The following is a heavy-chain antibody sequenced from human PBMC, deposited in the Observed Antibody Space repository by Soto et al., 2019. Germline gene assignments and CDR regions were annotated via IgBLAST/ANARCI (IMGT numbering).Heavy chain of an antibody. CDR1: GFTFSRYA. V-gene: IGHV3-30-3*01. D-gene: IGHD3-3*01. CDR3: ARVDGEGLLYGNFDY. J-gene: IGHJ4*02. CDR2: ISYDGSNK. Sequence: QVQLVESGGGVVQPGRSLRLSCAASGFTFSRYAMQWVRQAPGKGLEWVAVISYDGSNKCYTDSVKGRFTISRDSSKNTLYLQMTSLRAEDTAVYYCARVDGEGLLYGNFDYWGQGTLVTVSS.